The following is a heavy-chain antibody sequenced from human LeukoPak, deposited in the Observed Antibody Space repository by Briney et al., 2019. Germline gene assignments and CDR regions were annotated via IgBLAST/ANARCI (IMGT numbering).Heavy chain of an antibody. CDR2: IYHSGST. Sequence: SQTLSLTCAVSGGSISSGGYSWSWIRQPPGKGLEWNGHIYHSGSTYYNPSRKSRVTISVDRSKNQFSLKLSSVTAADTAVYCCARGAMGLLDYWGQGTPVTVSS. J-gene: IGHJ4*02. D-gene: IGHD1-26*01. CDR3: ARGAMGLLDY. CDR1: GGSISSGGYS. V-gene: IGHV4-30-2*01.